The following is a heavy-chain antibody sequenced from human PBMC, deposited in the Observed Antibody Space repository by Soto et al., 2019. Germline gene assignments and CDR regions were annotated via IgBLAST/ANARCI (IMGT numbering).Heavy chain of an antibody. CDR3: ARTQDYSIPNGFDP. J-gene: IGHJ5*02. V-gene: IGHV4-28*01. D-gene: IGHD4-4*01. CDR1: GYSISSSNW. Sequence: SETLSLTCAVSGYSISSSNWWGWIRQPPGKGLEWIGYIYYSGSTYYNPSLKSRVTMSVDTSKNQFSLKLSSVTAVDTAVYYCARTQDYSIPNGFDPGGQGTLVTVS. CDR2: IYYSGST.